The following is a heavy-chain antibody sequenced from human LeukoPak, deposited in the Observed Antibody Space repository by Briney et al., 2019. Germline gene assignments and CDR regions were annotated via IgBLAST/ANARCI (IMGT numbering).Heavy chain of an antibody. CDR3: ARLYYYYGMDV. CDR1: GGSIRSSSHY. Sequence: SETLSLTCTVSGGSIRSSSHYWVWIRQPQGKGLEWIGSIYFSGSTYYNPSLKSRVTISVDTSKSQFFLKLTSVTAADTAVYYCARLYYYYGMDVWGQGTTVTVSS. J-gene: IGHJ6*02. V-gene: IGHV4-39*01. CDR2: IYFSGST.